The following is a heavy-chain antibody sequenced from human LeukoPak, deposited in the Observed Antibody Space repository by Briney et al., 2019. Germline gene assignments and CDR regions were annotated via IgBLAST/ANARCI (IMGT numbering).Heavy chain of an antibody. J-gene: IGHJ4*02. CDR1: GFTFNNYA. Sequence: GGSLRLSCAASGFTFNNYAMSWVRQTPGKGLEWVAAISGDNPGTYHANSVKGRFTISRDNSKNTLHLQMSGLRAEDTARYYCAKAPVGHCSGAFCYHFDSWGQGTLVTVSS. D-gene: IGHD2-15*01. CDR2: ISGDNPGT. V-gene: IGHV3-23*01. CDR3: AKAPVGHCSGAFCYHFDS.